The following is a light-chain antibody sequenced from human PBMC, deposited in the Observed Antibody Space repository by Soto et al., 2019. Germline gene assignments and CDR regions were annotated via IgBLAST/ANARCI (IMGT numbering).Light chain of an antibody. CDR2: GAS. CDR1: QSVATN. CDR3: QQYNNWPWT. V-gene: IGKV3-15*01. J-gene: IGKJ1*01. Sequence: EIVMTQSPATLPVSPGERATLSCRASQSVATNLAWYQQKPGQPPRLLIYGASTRATGIPARFSGSGSGTEFTLTISSLQSVDFAVYSCQQYNNWPWTFGQGTKVDIK.